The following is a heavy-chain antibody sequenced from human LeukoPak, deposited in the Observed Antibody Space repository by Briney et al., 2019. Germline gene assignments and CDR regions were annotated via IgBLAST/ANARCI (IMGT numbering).Heavy chain of an antibody. CDR3: ARGSGPVWLGQQDDAFDI. D-gene: IGHD5-12*01. CDR1: GGSISSYY. J-gene: IGHJ3*02. Sequence: PSETLSLTCTVSGGSISSYYWSWIRQPPGKGLEWIGYIYYSGSTNYNPSLESRVTISVDTSKNQFSLKLSSVTAADTAVYYCARGSGPVWLGQQDDAFDIWGQGTMVTVSS. CDR2: IYYSGST. V-gene: IGHV4-59*01.